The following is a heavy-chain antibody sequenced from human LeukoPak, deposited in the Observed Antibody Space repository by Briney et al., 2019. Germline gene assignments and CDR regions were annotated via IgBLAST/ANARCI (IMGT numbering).Heavy chain of an antibody. CDR1: GFTVSSNY. V-gene: IGHV3-66*01. J-gene: IGHJ4*02. Sequence: GGCLRLSCAASGFTVSSNYMSWVRQAPGKGLEWVSVIYSGGSTYYADSVRGRFTISRDNSKNTLYLQMNSLRAEDTAVYFCARDLGYSSGGIRYVGYLDYWGQGTLVTVSS. CDR2: IYSGGST. D-gene: IGHD2-15*01. CDR3: ARDLGYSSGGIRYVGYLDY.